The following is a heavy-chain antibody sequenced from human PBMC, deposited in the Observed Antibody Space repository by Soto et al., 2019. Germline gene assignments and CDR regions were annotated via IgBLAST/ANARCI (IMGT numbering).Heavy chain of an antibody. J-gene: IGHJ3*02. CDR1: GFIVSDTY. CDR3: AREPRYCRGGSCSITGDAFDI. D-gene: IGHD2-15*01. V-gene: IGHV3-66*01. Sequence: VQLVESGGGLVQPGGSLRLSCTASGFIVSDTYMNWVRQAPGKGLAWVSVISNRGDTHYADSVRGRFSLSRDIADNTLHLQMNNLRVEDTAVYYCAREPRYCRGGSCSITGDAFDIWGQGTMVTVSS. CDR2: ISNRGDT.